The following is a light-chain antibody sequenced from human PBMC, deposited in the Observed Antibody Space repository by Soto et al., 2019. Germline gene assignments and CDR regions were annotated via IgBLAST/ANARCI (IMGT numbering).Light chain of an antibody. CDR1: QSFSSSY. CDR3: QQYAPSPAIT. Sequence: EIVVTQSPGTLSLSPGERATLSCRASQSFSSSYLAWYQQKPGQAPKLLIYGASSRATGIPDRFSGSGSGTDFTLTISRLEPEDFAVYYCQQYAPSPAITFGQGTRLEIK. CDR2: GAS. J-gene: IGKJ5*01. V-gene: IGKV3-20*01.